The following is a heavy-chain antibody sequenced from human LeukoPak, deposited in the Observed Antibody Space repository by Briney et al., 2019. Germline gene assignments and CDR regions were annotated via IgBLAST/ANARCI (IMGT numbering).Heavy chain of an antibody. Sequence: GGSLRLSCAASGFTFSNYAMHWVRQAPGKGLEWVAVISYDGSNKYYADSVKGRFAISRDNSKNTLYLQMNSLRAEDTAVYYCARDLHSSGWYEGFDYWGQGTLVTVSS. CDR3: ARDLHSSGWYEGFDY. J-gene: IGHJ4*02. CDR2: ISYDGSNK. V-gene: IGHV3-30*09. D-gene: IGHD6-19*01. CDR1: GFTFSNYA.